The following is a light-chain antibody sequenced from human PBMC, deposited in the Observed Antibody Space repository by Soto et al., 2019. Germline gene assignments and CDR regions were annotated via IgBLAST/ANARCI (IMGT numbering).Light chain of an antibody. V-gene: IGKV1-5*03. CDR2: KAS. CDR1: QSVTTS. CDR3: QQYNSYPIT. J-gene: IGKJ5*01. Sequence: DIQLTQSPSTLSASVGDRVTITCRASQSVTTSLAWYQQKPGKVPNLLIYKASSLESGVPSRFSGSGSGTELTLTISSLQPDDFATYYCQQYNSYPITFGQGTRLEIK.